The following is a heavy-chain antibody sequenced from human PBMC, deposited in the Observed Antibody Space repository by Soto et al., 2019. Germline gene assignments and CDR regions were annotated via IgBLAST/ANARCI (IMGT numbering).Heavy chain of an antibody. CDR3: AREGPRPYYYYGMDV. CDR2: ISGYNGNT. V-gene: IGHV1-18*01. CDR1: GYTFSMSG. Sequence: ASVKVSCKSSGYTFSMSGISWVRQAPGQGLEWMGWISGYNGNTNYEQKFQDRVTMTTDTTTNTAFMEFRSLRSDDTAVYYCAREGPRPYYYYGMDVWG. J-gene: IGHJ6*02.